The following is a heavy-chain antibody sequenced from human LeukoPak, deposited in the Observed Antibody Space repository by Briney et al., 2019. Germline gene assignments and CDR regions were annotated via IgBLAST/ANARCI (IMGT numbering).Heavy chain of an antibody. Sequence: KSSQTLSLTCAVSGVSISGGSYSWSWIRHPPGKGLEWVGGIYTNGVTNYKPSLKSRVTISIDPSKNQFSLQLSSVSAADTAVYYCARDRWATSYHFAYWGEGTLVTVSS. V-gene: IGHV4-61*02. D-gene: IGHD5-24*01. CDR3: ARDRWATSYHFAY. CDR2: IYTNGVT. CDR1: GVSISGGSYS. J-gene: IGHJ4*02.